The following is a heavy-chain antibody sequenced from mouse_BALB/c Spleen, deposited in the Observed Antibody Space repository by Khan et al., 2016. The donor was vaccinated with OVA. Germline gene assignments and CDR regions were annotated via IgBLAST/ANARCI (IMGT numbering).Heavy chain of an antibody. CDR1: GFSLTNYG. CDR2: IWSDGST. V-gene: IGHV2-6-1*01. D-gene: IGHD2-10*01. CDR3: ARQPYYHYNIMDY. Sequence: VQLQESGPGLVAPSQSLSITCTISGFSLTNYGVHWIRQPPGKGLEWLVVIWSDGSTTYNSAIKSRLTITKDNSKSQVFLQMNRLQTDDTAIYFCARQPYYHYNIMDYWGQGTSVTGAS. J-gene: IGHJ4*01.